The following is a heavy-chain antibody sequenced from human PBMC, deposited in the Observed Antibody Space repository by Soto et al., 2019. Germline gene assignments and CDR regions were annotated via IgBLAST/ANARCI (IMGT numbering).Heavy chain of an antibody. V-gene: IGHV3-33*08. CDR1: GFIFSNNG. CDR2: IWYDGSDK. J-gene: IGHJ5*02. CDR3: ARDTTGWFDP. Sequence: VQLLESGGGLVQPGGSLRLSCAASGFIFSNNGMHWVRQAPGKGLEWVAVIWYDGSDKYYADSVKGRFTISRDNSKNTLYLQMDSLRAEDTAVYYCARDTTGWFDPWGQGTLVTVSP. D-gene: IGHD4-17*01.